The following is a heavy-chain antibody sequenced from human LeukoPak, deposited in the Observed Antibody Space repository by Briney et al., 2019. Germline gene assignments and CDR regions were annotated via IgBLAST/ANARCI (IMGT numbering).Heavy chain of an antibody. Sequence: GGSLRLSCEASGFTFSEYAMTWVRQAPGKGLEWVSGVGSGRDTYYADSVRSRFTISRDNSKSTLYLQMSSLGAEDTAVYYCIKGGWGNYWTEPWGQGTLVTVSS. CDR2: VGSGRDT. J-gene: IGHJ5*02. D-gene: IGHD3-10*01. V-gene: IGHV3-23*01. CDR1: GFTFSEYA. CDR3: IKGGWGNYWTEP.